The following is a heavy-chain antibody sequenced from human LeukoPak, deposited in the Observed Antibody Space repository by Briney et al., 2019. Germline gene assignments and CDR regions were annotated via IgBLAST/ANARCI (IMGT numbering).Heavy chain of an antibody. CDR3: ARKQTGTMYDV. CDR2: FSSGGSP. V-gene: IGHV4-39*07. J-gene: IGHJ4*02. D-gene: IGHD1-7*01. CDR1: GGSISSSSYY. Sequence: SETLSLTCVVPGGSISSSSYYWAWHRQSPGKGLEWVGTFSSGGSPYYNPSLTSRVSISKDTSDNQFSLRLYAVTAADTAVYYCARKQTGTMYDVWGQGTQVTVSS.